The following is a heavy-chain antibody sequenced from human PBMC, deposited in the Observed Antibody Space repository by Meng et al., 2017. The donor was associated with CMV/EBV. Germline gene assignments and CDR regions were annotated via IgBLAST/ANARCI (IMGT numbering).Heavy chain of an antibody. J-gene: IGHJ6*02. CDR3: ARDRILVPSAYYGMDV. CDR1: GFTVSSNE. V-gene: IGHV3-38-3*01. Sequence: LSLTCAASGFTVSSNEMSWVRQAPGKGLEWVSSISGGSTYYADSVKGRFTISRDNSKNTLYLQMNSLRAEDTAVYYCARDRILVPSAYYGMDVWGQGTTVTVSS. CDR2: ISGGST. D-gene: IGHD2-2*01.